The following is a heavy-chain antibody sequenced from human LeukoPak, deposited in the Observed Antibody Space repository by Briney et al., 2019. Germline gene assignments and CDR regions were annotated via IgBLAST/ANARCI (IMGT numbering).Heavy chain of an antibody. CDR1: GFTFDDYA. CDR3: YRSGTTFDY. D-gene: IGHD1-7*01. J-gene: IGHJ4*02. CDR2: ISWNSGSI. Sequence: PGGSLRLSCAASGFTFDDYAMHWVRQAPGKGLEWVSGISWNSGSIGYADSVKGRFTISRDNAKNSLYLQMNSLRAEVTALYYCYRSGTTFDYWGQGTLVTVSS. V-gene: IGHV3-9*01.